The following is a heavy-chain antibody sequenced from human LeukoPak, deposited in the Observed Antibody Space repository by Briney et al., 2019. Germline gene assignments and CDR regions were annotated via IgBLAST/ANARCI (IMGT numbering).Heavy chain of an antibody. CDR3: ARAGAYSGSNAY. V-gene: IGHV1-69*04. Sequence: SVKVSCKASGGSFSSCGISWVRQAPGQGLEWMGRIVPMLGSATYSQKFQGRVTISADKATSTAYMELRSLTSEDTAVYYCARAGAYSGSNAYWGQGTLVTVSS. CDR2: IVPMLGSA. CDR1: GGSFSSCG. J-gene: IGHJ4*02. D-gene: IGHD1-26*01.